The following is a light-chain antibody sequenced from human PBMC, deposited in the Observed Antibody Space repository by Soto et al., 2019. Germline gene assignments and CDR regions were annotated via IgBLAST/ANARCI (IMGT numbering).Light chain of an antibody. CDR3: SSYTSRSIVV. CDR1: SSDVGGYNY. CDR2: EVS. J-gene: IGLJ2*01. Sequence: QSVLTQPASVSVSPGQSITISCTGTSSDVGGYNYVSWYQQHPGKAPKLMIYEVSNRPSGVSNRFSGSKSGNTASLTISGLQAEDEADYYCSSYTSRSIVVFGGGTQLTV. V-gene: IGLV2-14*01.